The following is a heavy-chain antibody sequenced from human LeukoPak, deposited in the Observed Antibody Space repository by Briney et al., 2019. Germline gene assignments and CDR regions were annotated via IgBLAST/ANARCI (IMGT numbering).Heavy chain of an antibody. CDR1: GYSFTNYW. V-gene: IGHV5-51*01. Sequence: GESPKISCQGSGYSFTNYWLVRVRQMPGQSLEYMGIIHPGDSNTKYTPSFEGHVIISVDKSISTAYLQWSSLKASDSAIYYCARRRGDTVAGPDYWGQGTLVTVSS. CDR3: ARRRGDTVAGPDY. CDR2: IHPGDSNT. J-gene: IGHJ4*02. D-gene: IGHD6-19*01.